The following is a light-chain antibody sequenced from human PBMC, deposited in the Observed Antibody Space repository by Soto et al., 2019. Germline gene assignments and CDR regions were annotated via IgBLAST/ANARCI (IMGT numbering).Light chain of an antibody. CDR1: QSVSSY. V-gene: IGKV3-11*02. CDR3: EQRSNWRRA. CDR2: DAS. J-gene: IGKJ1*01. Sequence: EIVLTQSPATLSLSPGERATLSCRASQSVSSYLAWYQQKPGQAPRLLIYDASNRATGIPARCSGSGSGRALTLTISSLETEDFAVYYCEQRSNWRRAFGQGTKVEIK.